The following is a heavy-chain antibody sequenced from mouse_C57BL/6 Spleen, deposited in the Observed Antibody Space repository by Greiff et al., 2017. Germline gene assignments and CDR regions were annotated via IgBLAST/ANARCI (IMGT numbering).Heavy chain of an antibody. V-gene: IGHV1-52*01. D-gene: IGHD1-1*01. CDR1: GYTFTSYW. Sequence: QVHVKQPGAELVRPGSSVKLSCKASGYTFTSYWMHWVKQRPIQGLEWIGNIDPSDSETHYNQKFKDKATLTVDKSSSTAYMQLSSLTSEDSAVYYCARTLRDAMDYWGQGTSVTVSS. J-gene: IGHJ4*01. CDR3: ARTLRDAMDY. CDR2: IDPSDSET.